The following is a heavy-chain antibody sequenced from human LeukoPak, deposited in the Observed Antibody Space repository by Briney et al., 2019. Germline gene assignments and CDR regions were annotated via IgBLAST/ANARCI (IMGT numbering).Heavy chain of an antibody. J-gene: IGHJ4*02. V-gene: IGHV1-69*05. Sequence: SVKVSCKASGGTFSSDAISWVRQAPGQGLEWMGRIIPIFGTANYAQKFQGRVTITTDESTSTAYMELSSLRSEDTAVYYCAMGDSSGYYSSYWGQGTLVTVSS. CDR1: GGTFSSDA. CDR3: AMGDSSGYYSSY. D-gene: IGHD3-22*01. CDR2: IIPIFGTA.